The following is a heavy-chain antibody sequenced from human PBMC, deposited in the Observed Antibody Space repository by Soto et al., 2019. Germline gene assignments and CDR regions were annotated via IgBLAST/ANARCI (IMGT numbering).Heavy chain of an antibody. J-gene: IGHJ6*02. CDR2: MWYDRSHT. D-gene: IGHD1-1*01. Sequence: QAHLVESGGGVVQPGGSLRLSCAASGFTFSSYAMHWVRQAPGKGLEWVALMWYDRSHTYYAESVKGRFNISRDESKNMLFLHMSGLRAEDSAVYYFSRDRSWRTGYYSGIGVWGQGTTVTVS. CDR1: GFTFSSYA. V-gene: IGHV3-33*01. CDR3: SRDRSWRTGYYSGIGV.